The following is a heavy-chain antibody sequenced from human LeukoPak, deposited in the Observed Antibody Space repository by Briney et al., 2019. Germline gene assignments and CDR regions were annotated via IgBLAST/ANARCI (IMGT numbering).Heavy chain of an antibody. CDR2: IYYSGST. J-gene: IGHJ3*02. CDR1: GGSISSYY. V-gene: IGHV4-59*01. CDR3: ARVSYYDSSGYFLFDI. Sequence: KTSETLSLTCTVSGGSISSYYWSWIRQPPGKGLEWIGYIYYSGSTNYNPSLKSRVTISVDTSKNQFSLKLSSVTAADTAVYYCARVSYYDSSGYFLFDIWGQGTMVTVSS. D-gene: IGHD3-22*01.